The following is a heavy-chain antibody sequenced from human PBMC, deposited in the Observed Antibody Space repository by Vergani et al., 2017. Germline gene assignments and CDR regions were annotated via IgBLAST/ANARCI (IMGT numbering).Heavy chain of an antibody. Sequence: EVQLVESGGGLVQSGGSLRLSCATTGFSFYDYYLTWVRQPPGKGLEWVASIKQDGREKYYVDSVKGRFTIPRDNTKTSVFLQMNCLRDDDTAVYYCARWVGYCRDGKCSSDYGLDVWGRGTAVIVSS. V-gene: IGHV3-7*01. D-gene: IGHD2-15*01. CDR2: IKQDGREK. CDR3: ARWVGYCRDGKCSSDYGLDV. J-gene: IGHJ6*02. CDR1: GFSFYDYY.